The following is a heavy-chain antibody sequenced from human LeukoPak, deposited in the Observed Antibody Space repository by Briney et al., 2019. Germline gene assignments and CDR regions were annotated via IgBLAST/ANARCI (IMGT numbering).Heavy chain of an antibody. J-gene: IGHJ4*02. Sequence: GGSLRLSCAASGFTFSSYSMNWVRQAPGKGLEWVSYISSSSSTIYYADSVKGRFTISRDNAKNSLYLQMNSLGAEDTAVYYCARCRGNGRYYFDYWGQGTLVTVSS. CDR3: ARCRGNGRYYFDY. CDR1: GFTFSSYS. V-gene: IGHV3-48*01. D-gene: IGHD3-10*01. CDR2: ISSSSSTI.